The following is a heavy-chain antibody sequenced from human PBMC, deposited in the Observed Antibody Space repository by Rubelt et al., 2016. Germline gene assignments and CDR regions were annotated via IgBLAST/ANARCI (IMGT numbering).Heavy chain of an antibody. CDR1: GGSISSSSYY. CDR2: IYHSGST. CDR3: ARDLGTGTPY. Sequence: QLQLQESGPGLVKPSETLSLTCTVSGGSISSSSYYWGWIRQPPGKGLEWIGSIYHSGSTYYNPSLKSRVTISVDTPKNQCSLKLSSVTAADTAVYYCARDLGTGTPYWGQGTLVTVPS. D-gene: IGHD1/OR15-1a*01. V-gene: IGHV4-39*07. J-gene: IGHJ4*02.